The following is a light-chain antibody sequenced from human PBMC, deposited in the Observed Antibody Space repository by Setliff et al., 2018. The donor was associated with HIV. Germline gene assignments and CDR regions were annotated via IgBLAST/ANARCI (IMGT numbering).Light chain of an antibody. CDR1: SSDIGSYNF. Sequence: ALAQPASVSGSPGQSITISCTGSSSDIGSYNFVSWYQQYPGKAPKVVIYEVSIRPSGISNRFSGSKSGNTASLTISGLQPDDDADYYCTSYTTSSAPLVFGSGTKVTVL. V-gene: IGLV2-14*01. J-gene: IGLJ1*01. CDR3: TSYTTSSAPLV. CDR2: EVS.